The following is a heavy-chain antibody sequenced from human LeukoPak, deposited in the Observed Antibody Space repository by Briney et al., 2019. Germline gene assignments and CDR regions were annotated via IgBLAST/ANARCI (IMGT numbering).Heavy chain of an antibody. J-gene: IGHJ4*02. CDR3: ARGDSISWYSPFDY. CDR2: IIPIFGTA. Sequence: SVNVSCKASGGTFSNYAISWVRQAPGQGLEWMGGIIPIFGTANYAQKFQGRVTITADESTSTAYMELSSLRSEDTAVYYCARGDSISWYSPFDYWGQGTLVTVSS. D-gene: IGHD6-13*01. CDR1: GGTFSNYA. V-gene: IGHV1-69*01.